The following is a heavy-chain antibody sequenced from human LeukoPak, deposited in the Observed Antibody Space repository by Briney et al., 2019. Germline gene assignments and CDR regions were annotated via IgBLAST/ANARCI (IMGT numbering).Heavy chain of an antibody. CDR2: ISGSGGGT. D-gene: IGHD3-22*01. CDR1: GITLSNYG. J-gene: IGHJ4*02. V-gene: IGHV3-23*01. CDR3: AKRGVVIRVILVGFHKEAYYFDS. Sequence: GGSLRLSCAVSGITLSNYGMSWVRQAPGKGLEWVAGISGSGGGTNYADSVKGRFTISRDNPENTLYLQMNSLGAEDTAVYLCAKRGVVIRVILVGFHKEAYYFDSWGQGALVTVSS.